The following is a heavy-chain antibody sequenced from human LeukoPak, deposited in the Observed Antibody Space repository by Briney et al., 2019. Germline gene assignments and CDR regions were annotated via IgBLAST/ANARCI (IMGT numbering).Heavy chain of an antibody. CDR3: ARGVGPYYDILTGFDY. CDR1: GFTVSSNY. V-gene: IGHV3-21*01. Sequence: GGSLRLSCAASGFTVSSNYMSWVRQAPGKGLEWVSSISSSSSYIYYADSVKGRFTISRDNAKNSLYLQMNSLRAEDTAVYYCARGVGPYYDILTGFDYWGQGTLVTVSS. CDR2: ISSSSSYI. D-gene: IGHD3-9*01. J-gene: IGHJ4*02.